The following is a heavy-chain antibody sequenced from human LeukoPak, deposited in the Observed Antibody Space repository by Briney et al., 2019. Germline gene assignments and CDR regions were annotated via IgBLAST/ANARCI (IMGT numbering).Heavy chain of an antibody. CDR2: ITGGQYPT. CDR3: TKDPNGDYVGAFDP. CDR1: GFSFSSFA. D-gene: IGHD4-17*01. Sequence: HSGGSLRLSCAASGFSFSSFAMTWVRHAPGKGLEWVSSITGGQYPTYNTDSVEGTFTISRDNSKNTRYVQMNSLRADDTAVYYCTKDPNGDYVGAFDPWGQGTLVTVSS. J-gene: IGHJ5*02. V-gene: IGHV3-23*01.